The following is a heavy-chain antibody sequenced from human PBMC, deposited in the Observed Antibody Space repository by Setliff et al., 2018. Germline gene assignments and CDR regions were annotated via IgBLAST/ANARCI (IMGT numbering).Heavy chain of an antibody. D-gene: IGHD2-2*01. J-gene: IGHJ5*02. CDR1: GGSFSGYY. Sequence: ETLSLTCAVYGGSFSGYYWSWIRQPPGKGLEWIGEINHTECTNYSPSLKSRITISVDTSKNQFSLKLCSVTAADTAVYYCARGYCNSVGCFFAGWFDPWGQGTLVTVSA. CDR3: ARGYCNSVGCFFAGWFDP. V-gene: IGHV4-34*01. CDR2: INHTECT.